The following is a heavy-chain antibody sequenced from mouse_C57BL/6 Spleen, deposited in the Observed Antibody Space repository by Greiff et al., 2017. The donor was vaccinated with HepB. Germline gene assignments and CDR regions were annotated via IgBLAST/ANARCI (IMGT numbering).Heavy chain of an antibody. CDR2: INPNNGGT. CDR3: ARWWLLPYWYFDV. D-gene: IGHD2-3*01. Sequence: EVQLQQSGPELVKPGASVKISCKASGYTFTDYYMNWVKQSHGKSLEWIGDINPNNGGTSYNQTFKGKATLTVDKSSSTAYMELRSLTSEDSAVYYCARWWLLPYWYFDVWGTGTTVTVSS. J-gene: IGHJ1*03. V-gene: IGHV1-26*01. CDR1: GYTFTDYY.